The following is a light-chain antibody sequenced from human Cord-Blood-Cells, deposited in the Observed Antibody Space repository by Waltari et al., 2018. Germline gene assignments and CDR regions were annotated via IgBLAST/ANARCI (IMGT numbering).Light chain of an antibody. CDR3: QQYSSSPKT. Sequence: EIVLTQSPGTLSLSPGERATLSCRASQNVSSSYLAWYQQKPGQAPRLLIYGASSRATGIPDRFSGSGSGTDFTLTISRLEPEDFAVYYCQQYSSSPKTFGQGTKVEIK. CDR1: QNVSSSY. CDR2: GAS. J-gene: IGKJ1*01. V-gene: IGKV3-20*01.